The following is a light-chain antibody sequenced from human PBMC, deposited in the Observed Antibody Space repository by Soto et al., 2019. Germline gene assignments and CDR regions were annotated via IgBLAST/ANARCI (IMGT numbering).Light chain of an antibody. J-gene: IGLJ3*02. V-gene: IGLV8-61*01. CDR2: RTN. Sequence: QTVVTQEPSFSVSPGGTVTLTCALSSGSVSTNNYPSWCQQTPGQPPRTLIFRTNTRSSGVPDRFSGSILGSKAALTITGAQADDESDYYCVLYMGRGIWVFGGRTKVTVL. CDR1: SGSVSTNNY. CDR3: VLYMGRGIWV.